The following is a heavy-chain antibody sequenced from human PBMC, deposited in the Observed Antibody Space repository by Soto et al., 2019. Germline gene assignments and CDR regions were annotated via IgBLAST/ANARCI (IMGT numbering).Heavy chain of an antibody. J-gene: IGHJ6*03. V-gene: IGHV4-59*01. CDR3: ARGGDYYYYYMEV. CDR1: GGSISRYY. D-gene: IGHD3-3*01. Sequence: SETLSLTCTVSGGSISRYYWSWIRQPPGKGLEWIGYIFHTGGSANYNPSLKSRVTISVDTSQNHFSLRLTSVSAADTAVYYCARGGDYYYYYMEVWGKGTTVTVSS. CDR2: IFHTGGSA.